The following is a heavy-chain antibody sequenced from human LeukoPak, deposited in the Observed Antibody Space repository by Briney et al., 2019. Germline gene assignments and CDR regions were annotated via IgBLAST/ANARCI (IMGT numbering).Heavy chain of an antibody. CDR1: GFTFSSYA. CDR2: ISGSGGNT. V-gene: IGHV3-23*01. D-gene: IGHD5/OR15-5a*01. J-gene: IGHJ4*02. CDR3: AKDIRLYADY. Sequence: GGSLRLSCAASGFTFSSYAMSWVRQAPGKGLEWVSAISGSGGNTFYADSVEGRFTISRDNPRNTLYLQMNSLRAEDTAVYYCAKDIRLYADYWGQGTLVTVSS.